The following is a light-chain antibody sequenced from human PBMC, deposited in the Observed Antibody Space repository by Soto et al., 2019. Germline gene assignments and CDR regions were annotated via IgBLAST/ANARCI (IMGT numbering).Light chain of an antibody. CDR3: QQYGSSVLT. CDR2: GAS. V-gene: IGKV3-20*01. Sequence: ESVLTHSPVTLSLSPGERASLSCRASQSVSSSYLAWYQQKPGQAPRLLIYGASSRATGIPDRFSGSGSGTDFTLTISRLEPEDFAVYYCQQYGSSVLTFGGGTKVDI. CDR1: QSVSSSY. J-gene: IGKJ4*01.